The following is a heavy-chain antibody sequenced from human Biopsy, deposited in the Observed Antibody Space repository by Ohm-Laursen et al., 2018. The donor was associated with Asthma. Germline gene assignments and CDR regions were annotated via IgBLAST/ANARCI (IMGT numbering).Heavy chain of an antibody. CDR3: ASQSSGPDFWSGYYYFDY. V-gene: IGHV3-30*03. D-gene: IGHD3-3*01. CDR1: GFTFSSYG. Sequence: SLRLSCSASGFTFSSYGMHWVRQAPGKGLEWVAVISYDGSNKYYADSVKGRFTTSRDNSKNTLYLQMNSLRAEDTAVYYCASQSSGPDFWSGYYYFDYWGQGTLVTVSS. CDR2: ISYDGSNK. J-gene: IGHJ4*02.